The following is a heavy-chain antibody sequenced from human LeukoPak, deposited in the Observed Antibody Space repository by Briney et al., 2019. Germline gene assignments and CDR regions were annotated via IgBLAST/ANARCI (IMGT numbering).Heavy chain of an antibody. CDR1: GYTFTGYY. CDR3: ARRGVINPNFDF. J-gene: IGHJ4*02. CDR2: INPNSGGT. Sequence: GASVKASCKASGYTFTGYYMHWVRQAPGQGLEWMGWINPNSGGTNYAQKLQGRVTMTTDTSTNTAYMELRSLRSDDTAVYYCARRGVINPNFDFWGQGTLVTVSS. V-gene: IGHV1-2*02. D-gene: IGHD3-10*01.